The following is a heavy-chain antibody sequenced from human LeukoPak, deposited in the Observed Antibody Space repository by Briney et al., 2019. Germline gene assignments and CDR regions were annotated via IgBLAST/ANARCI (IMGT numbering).Heavy chain of an antibody. CDR2: IYHSGST. Sequence: SGTLSLTCAVSGGSISSSNWWSWVRQPPGKGLEWIGEIYHSGSTNYNPSLKSRVTISVDKSKNQFSLKLSSVTAADTAVYYCARVWRYYYDSSGYSYAFDIWGQGTMVTVSS. V-gene: IGHV4-4*02. D-gene: IGHD3-22*01. J-gene: IGHJ3*02. CDR3: ARVWRYYYDSSGYSYAFDI. CDR1: GGSISSSNW.